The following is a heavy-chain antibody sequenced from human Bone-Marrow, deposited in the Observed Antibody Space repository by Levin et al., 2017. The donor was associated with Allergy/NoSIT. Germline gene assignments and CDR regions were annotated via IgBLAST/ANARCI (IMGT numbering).Heavy chain of an antibody. CDR2: ISSSGDSA. D-gene: IGHD3-3*01. CDR3: AKIGLDNTFWSSRGDFQH. Sequence: GGSLRLSCAASGFPFNTYVLSWVRQAPGKGLEWVSSISSSGDSAYYADSVKGRFTISRDNSKNTLNLQMNSLRAEDTAVYYCAKIGLDNTFWSSRGDFQHWGQGTLITVSS. J-gene: IGHJ1*01. CDR1: GFPFNTYV. V-gene: IGHV3-23*01.